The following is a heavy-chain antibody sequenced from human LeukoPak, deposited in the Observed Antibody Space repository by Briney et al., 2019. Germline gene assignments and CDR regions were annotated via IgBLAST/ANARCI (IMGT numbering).Heavy chain of an antibody. CDR1: GXNFTNAW. D-gene: IGHD1-26*01. CDR2: IKRKIDGGTT. J-gene: IGHJ4*02. CDR3: TKVSGTYLKKDY. Sequence: PGRSLRLSCAASGXNFTNAWMSWVGQAPGQGREWGGRIKRKIDGGTTEYSAPVKGRFTILRDDSKNTLYLQMNSPNTEDTAVYYCTKVSGTYLKKDYWGQGTLVTVSS. V-gene: IGHV3-15*01.